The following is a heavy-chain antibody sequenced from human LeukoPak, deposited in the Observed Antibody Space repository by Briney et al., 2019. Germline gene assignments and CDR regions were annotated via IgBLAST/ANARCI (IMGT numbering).Heavy chain of an antibody. CDR2: ISYDGSKK. D-gene: IGHD3-9*01. Sequence: GGSLRLSCAASGFTFSSYGMHWVRQAPGKGLERVAFISYDGSKKYYADSVKGRFTFSRDNSQNTVSLQMNSLRAEDTAVYYCAKGFLYDILTGLDYWGQGTLVTVSS. CDR1: GFTFSSYG. CDR3: AKGFLYDILTGLDY. V-gene: IGHV3-30*02. J-gene: IGHJ4*02.